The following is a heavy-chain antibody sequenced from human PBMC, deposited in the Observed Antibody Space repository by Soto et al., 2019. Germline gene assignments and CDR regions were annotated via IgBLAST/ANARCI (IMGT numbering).Heavy chain of an antibody. CDR3: ARGYSPVQFDY. V-gene: IGHV1-18*01. Sequence: QVQLVQSGAEMRKPGASVKVSCKTSGYTFINYGISWVRHAPGQGIAWMGWINGYNGNTNYAQNFQGRVAMNSDTSRSTVYMELRNLSSDDTVVYYCARGYSPVQFDYWGQGTLVTVSS. D-gene: IGHD5-18*01. CDR1: GYTFINYG. J-gene: IGHJ4*02. CDR2: INGYNGNT.